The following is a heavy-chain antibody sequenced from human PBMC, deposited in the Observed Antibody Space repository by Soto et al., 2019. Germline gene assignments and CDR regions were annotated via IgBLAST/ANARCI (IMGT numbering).Heavy chain of an antibody. CDR3: ARGPYYPDV. D-gene: IGHD3-10*01. CDR1: GYTFTSYD. CDR2: MNPNSGNT. V-gene: IGHV1-8*01. Sequence: QVQLVQSGAEVKKPGASVKVSCKASGYTFTSYDINWVRQATGQGLEWMGWMNPNSGNTGYAQKFHGRVTMTRHTSRRTDYMVLSSLRSEDTGVYYCARGPYYPDVWGQGTTVTVSS. J-gene: IGHJ6*02.